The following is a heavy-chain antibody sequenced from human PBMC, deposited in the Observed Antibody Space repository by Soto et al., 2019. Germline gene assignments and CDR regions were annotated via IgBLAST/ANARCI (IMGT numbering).Heavy chain of an antibody. Sequence: GGSLRLSCAASGFTFSSYAMHWVRQAPGKGLEWVAVISYDGSNKYYADSVKGRFTISRDNSKNTLYLQMNSLRAEDTAVYYCAGEAVAGTYYYYGMDVWGQGTTVTVSS. D-gene: IGHD6-19*01. CDR2: ISYDGSNK. CDR1: GFTFSSYA. CDR3: AGEAVAGTYYYYGMDV. V-gene: IGHV3-30-3*01. J-gene: IGHJ6*02.